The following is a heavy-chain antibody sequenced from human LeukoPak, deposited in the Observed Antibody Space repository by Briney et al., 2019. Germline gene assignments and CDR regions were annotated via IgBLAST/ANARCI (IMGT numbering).Heavy chain of an antibody. CDR3: ARTSYFWSGYYFDY. CDR2: ISTNGGST. D-gene: IGHD3-3*01. Sequence: XXLSCAASGFTFGSYTMHWVRQAPGKGLEYVSAISTNGGSTYYANSVKGRFTISRDNSKNTLYLQMGSLTAEDMAVYYCARTSYFWSGYYFDYWGQGTLVTVSS. CDR1: GFTFGSYT. J-gene: IGHJ4*02. V-gene: IGHV3-64*01.